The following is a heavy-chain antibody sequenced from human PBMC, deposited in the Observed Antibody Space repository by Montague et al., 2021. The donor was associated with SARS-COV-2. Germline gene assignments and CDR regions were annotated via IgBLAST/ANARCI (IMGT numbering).Heavy chain of an antibody. V-gene: IGHV3-48*03. Sequence: SLSLSCSASGFTFSGYEMNWVRQAPGKGLEWVSYISSSGSTIYYADSVKGRFTISRDNAKNSLYLQMNSLRAEDTAVYYCARGRITMILVVPHNAFDIWGQGTMVTVSS. D-gene: IGHD3-22*01. CDR1: GFTFSGYE. CDR2: ISSSGSTI. CDR3: ARGRITMILVVPHNAFDI. J-gene: IGHJ3*02.